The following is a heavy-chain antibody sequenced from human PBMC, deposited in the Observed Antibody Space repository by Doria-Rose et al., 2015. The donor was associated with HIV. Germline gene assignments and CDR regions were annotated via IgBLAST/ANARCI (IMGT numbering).Heavy chain of an antibody. V-gene: IGHV1-69*04. CDR2: IIPVLGVA. J-gene: IGHJ4*02. CDR3: ARIPPFSTSYYFDY. D-gene: IGHD2-2*01. CDR1: TFTMYA. Sequence: TFTMYAINWVRQAPGQGPEWMGRIIPVLGVANYAQKFQARITITADDSTSTSYMELTTLRSDDTAIYYCARIPPFSTSYYFDYWGQGTLVTVSS.